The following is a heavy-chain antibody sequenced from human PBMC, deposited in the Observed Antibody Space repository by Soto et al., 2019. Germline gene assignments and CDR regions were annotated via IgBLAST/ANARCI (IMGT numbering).Heavy chain of an antibody. CDR1: GYTFTSYA. D-gene: IGHD6-19*01. J-gene: IGHJ4*02. Sequence: QVQLVQSGAEVKKPGASVKVSCKASGYTFTSYAMHWVRQAPGQRLEWMGWINAGNGNTKYSQKFQGRVTITRDTSASTAYMELSSLRSEDTAVYYCARAVAGTAFFDYWGQGTLVTVSS. CDR2: INAGNGNT. V-gene: IGHV1-3*01. CDR3: ARAVAGTAFFDY.